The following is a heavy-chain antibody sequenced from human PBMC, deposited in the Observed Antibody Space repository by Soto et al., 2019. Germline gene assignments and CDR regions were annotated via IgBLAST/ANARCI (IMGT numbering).Heavy chain of an antibody. CDR2: ISYDGSNK. Sequence: GGSLRLSCAASGFTFSSYAMHWVRQAPGKGLEWVAVISYDGSNKYYADSVKGRFTISRDNSKNTLYLQMNSLRAEDTAVYYCARVGIAAAGGGWFDPWGQGTLVTVSS. CDR3: ARVGIAAAGGGWFDP. D-gene: IGHD6-13*01. J-gene: IGHJ5*02. V-gene: IGHV3-30-3*01. CDR1: GFTFSSYA.